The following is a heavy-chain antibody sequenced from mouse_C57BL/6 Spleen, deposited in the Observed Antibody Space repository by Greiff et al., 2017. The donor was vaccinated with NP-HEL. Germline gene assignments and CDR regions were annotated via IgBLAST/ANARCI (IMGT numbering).Heavy chain of an antibody. J-gene: IGHJ4*01. CDR3: ARDYYYGSRRYAMDY. CDR2: IYPGSGST. Sequence: VQLQQPGAELVKPGASVKMSCKASGYTFTSYWITWVKQRPGQGLEWIGDIYPGSGSTNYNEKFKSKATLTVDKSSSTAYMQLSSLTSEDSAVYYCARDYYYGSRRYAMDYWGQGTSVTVSS. V-gene: IGHV1-55*01. D-gene: IGHD1-1*01. CDR1: GYTFTSYW.